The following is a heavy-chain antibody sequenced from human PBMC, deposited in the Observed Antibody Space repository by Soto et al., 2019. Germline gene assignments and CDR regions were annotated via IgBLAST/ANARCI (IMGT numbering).Heavy chain of an antibody. CDR2: ISPYNGDT. CDR3: ARYCSSTSCDHYFDY. Sequence: ASVKVSCKASGYSFTNYDISWVRQAPGQGLEWMGWISPYNGDTNYAQKLQGRVTMTTDTSTSTAYMELGSLRSDDTAVYYCARYCSSTSCDHYFDYWGQGTLVTVSS. CDR1: GYSFTNYD. J-gene: IGHJ4*02. D-gene: IGHD2-2*01. V-gene: IGHV1-18*01.